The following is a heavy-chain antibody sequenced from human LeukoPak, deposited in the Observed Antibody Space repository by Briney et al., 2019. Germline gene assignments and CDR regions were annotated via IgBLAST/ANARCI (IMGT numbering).Heavy chain of an antibody. D-gene: IGHD3-9*01. CDR2: ISGSGGST. V-gene: IGHV3-23*01. Sequence: GGALRLSCAASGFTFSSYAMSWVRQAPGKGLEWVSAISGSGGSTYYADSVKGRFTISRDNSKNTLYLQMNSLRAEDTAVYYCAKSKDFHWFNYWGQGTMVTVSS. J-gene: IGHJ4*02. CDR3: AKSKDFHWFNY. CDR1: GFTFSSYA.